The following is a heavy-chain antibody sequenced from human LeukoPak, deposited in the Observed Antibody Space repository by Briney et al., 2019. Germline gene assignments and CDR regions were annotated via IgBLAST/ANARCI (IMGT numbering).Heavy chain of an antibody. CDR1: GFTFISSA. CDR2: ISGSGNNT. J-gene: IGHJ4*02. CDR3: AKGWWSDS. Sequence: GGSLRLSCAASGFTFISSAMSWVRLAPGKGLEWVSTISGSGNNTYYADSVKGRFTISRDNSKNTLYLHMNSLRAEDTAIYYCAKGWWSDSWGQGTLVTVSS. D-gene: IGHD2-8*02. V-gene: IGHV3-23*01.